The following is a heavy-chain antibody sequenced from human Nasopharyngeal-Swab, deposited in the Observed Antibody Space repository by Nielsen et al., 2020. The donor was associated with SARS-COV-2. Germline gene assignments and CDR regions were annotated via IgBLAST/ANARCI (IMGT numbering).Heavy chain of an antibody. CDR1: GFTFSDYY. J-gene: IGHJ4*02. CDR2: ISSSSSYT. V-gene: IGHV3-11*05. D-gene: IGHD3-10*01. CDR3: ARGSIRGIIISDFDY. Sequence: GGSLRLSCAASGFTFSDYYMSWIRQAPGKGLEWVSYISSSSSYTNYADSVKGRFTISRDNAKNSLYLQMNSLRADGTAVYYCARGSIRGIIISDFDYWGQGTLVTVSS.